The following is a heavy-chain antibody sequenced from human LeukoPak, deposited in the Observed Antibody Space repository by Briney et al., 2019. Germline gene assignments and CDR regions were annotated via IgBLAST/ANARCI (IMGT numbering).Heavy chain of an antibody. CDR1: GYSENFYG. Sequence: GASVKVSCKTSGYSENFYGITWVRQVAGQGLEWMGWISAQHGQTEYAPNSQDRVTMTTDTYTNTAYMELRSLRSEDTAVYYCARAAGSSGHVYNWFDPWGQGTLVTVSS. CDR2: ISAQHGQT. CDR3: ARAAGSSGHVYNWFDP. J-gene: IGHJ5*02. D-gene: IGHD6-19*01. V-gene: IGHV1-18*01.